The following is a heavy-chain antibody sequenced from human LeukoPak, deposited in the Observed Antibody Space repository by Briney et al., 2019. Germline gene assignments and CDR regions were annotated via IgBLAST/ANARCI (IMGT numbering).Heavy chain of an antibody. J-gene: IGHJ3*02. V-gene: IGHV4-38-2*01. CDR2: IYHSGST. Sequence: SETLSLTCAVSGYSISSGYYWGWIRPPPGKGLECIGSIYHSGSTYYNPSLKSRVTISVDTSKKQFSLKLSSVTAADTAVYFCARVRYYYDSSAYHDAFDIWGQGTMVTVSS. CDR1: GYSISSGYY. CDR3: ARVRYYYDSSAYHDAFDI. D-gene: IGHD3-22*01.